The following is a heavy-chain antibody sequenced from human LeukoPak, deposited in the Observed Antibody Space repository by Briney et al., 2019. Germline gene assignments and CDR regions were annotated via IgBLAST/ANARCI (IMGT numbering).Heavy chain of an antibody. CDR2: IYTSGST. CDR3: ATDRGGPFDP. J-gene: IGHJ5*02. CDR1: GGSITSGSYY. V-gene: IGHV4-61*09. D-gene: IGHD2-15*01. Sequence: SETLSLTCTVSGGSITSGSYYWSWIRQPAGKGLEWIGHIYTSGSTNYNPSLKSRVTISVDTSKNQFSLKLNSVTAADTAVYYCATDRGGPFDPWGQGTLVTVSS.